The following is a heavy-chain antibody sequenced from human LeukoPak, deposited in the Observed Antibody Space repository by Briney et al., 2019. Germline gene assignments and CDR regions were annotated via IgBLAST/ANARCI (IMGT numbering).Heavy chain of an antibody. V-gene: IGHV4-59*01. CDR1: GGSISSYY. J-gene: IGHJ5*02. CDR3: AREIMGDPNWFDP. CDR2: IYYSGST. Sequence: KPSETLSLTCTVSGGSISSYYWSWIRQPPGKGLEWIGYIYYSGSTNYNPSLKSRVTISVDTSKNQFSLKLSSVTAADTAVYYCAREIMGDPNWFDPWGQGTLVTVSS. D-gene: IGHD2-21*02.